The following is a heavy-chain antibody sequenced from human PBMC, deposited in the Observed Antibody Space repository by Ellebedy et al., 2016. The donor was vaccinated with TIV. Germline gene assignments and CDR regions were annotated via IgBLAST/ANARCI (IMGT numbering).Heavy chain of an antibody. CDR2: IDPNSGDT. D-gene: IGHD3-22*01. V-gene: IGHV1-2*02. Sequence: AASVKVSCKASGYTFTDYYIHWVRQAPGQGLEWMGWIDPNSGDTNFAQKFQDRVTMTRDTSISTVYMELSRLRSDDTAVYSCARGNEYESINYFDYWGQGTLVTVSS. J-gene: IGHJ4*02. CDR3: ARGNEYESINYFDY. CDR1: GYTFTDYY.